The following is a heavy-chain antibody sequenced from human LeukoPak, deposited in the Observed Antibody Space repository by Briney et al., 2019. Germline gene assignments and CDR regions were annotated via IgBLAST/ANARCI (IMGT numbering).Heavy chain of an antibody. CDR3: ATRAAYRRLRGYSGYDYTPLHY. CDR1: GGSFSGYY. J-gene: IGHJ4*02. Sequence: SETLSLTCAVYGGSFSGYYWSWIRQPPGKGLEWIGEINHSGSTNYNPSLKSRVTISVDTSKNQFSLKLSSVTAADTAVYYCATRAAYRRLRGYSGYDYTPLHYWGQGTLVTVSS. D-gene: IGHD5-12*01. V-gene: IGHV4-34*01. CDR2: INHSGST.